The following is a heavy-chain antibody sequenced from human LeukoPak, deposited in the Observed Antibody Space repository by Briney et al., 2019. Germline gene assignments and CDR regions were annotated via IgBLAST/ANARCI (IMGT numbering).Heavy chain of an antibody. J-gene: IGHJ4*02. D-gene: IGHD4-17*01. CDR1: GFTFSGYW. Sequence: SGGSLRLSCAASGFTFSGYWMHWVRQAPGKGLEWVAVIWYDGSNKNYADSVKGRFTVSRDNSKNTLYLQMNSLRAEDTAVYYCARDSGYGDYGCDSWGQGTLVTVSS. CDR3: ARDSGYGDYGCDS. CDR2: IWYDGSNK. V-gene: IGHV3-33*01.